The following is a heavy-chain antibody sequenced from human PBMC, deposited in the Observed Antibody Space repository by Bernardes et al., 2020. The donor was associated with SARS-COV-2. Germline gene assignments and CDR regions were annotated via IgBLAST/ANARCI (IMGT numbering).Heavy chain of an antibody. CDR1: GGSISSTNYY. J-gene: IGHJ6*02. CDR3: AGSSCGIDCYIGGLRSWDYGMDV. Sequence: SETLSLTCTVSGGSISSTNYYWGWIRQPPGKGLEWIGSISSSGNSYYTPSLQSRVTISADTSNNQFSLGLRFVTAADTAVYYCAGSSCGIDCYIGGLRSWDYGMDVWGQETTVTDSS. V-gene: IGHV4-39*01. CDR2: ISSSGNS. D-gene: IGHD2-21*02.